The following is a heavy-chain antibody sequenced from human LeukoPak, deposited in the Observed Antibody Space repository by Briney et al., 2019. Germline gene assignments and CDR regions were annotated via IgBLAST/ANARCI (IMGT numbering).Heavy chain of an antibody. J-gene: IGHJ3*02. D-gene: IGHD3-22*01. V-gene: IGHV7-4-1*02. CDR1: GYTFTNHA. CDR2: ISTNTGNP. Sequence: ASVKVSCKASGYTFTNHAINWVRQAPGRGLEWMGWISTNTGNPTYAQGFTGRFVFSLDTSVSTAYLQISSLKAEDTAVYYCAGLFYDSSGYYNAFDIWGQGTMVTVSS. CDR3: AGLFYDSSGYYNAFDI.